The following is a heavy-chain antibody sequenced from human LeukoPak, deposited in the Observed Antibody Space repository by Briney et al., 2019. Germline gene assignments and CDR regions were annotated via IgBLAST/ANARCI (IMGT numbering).Heavy chain of an antibody. CDR2: IYYSGST. V-gene: IGHV4-30-4*08. CDR1: GGSISSGDYY. Sequence: SQTLSLTCTVSGGSISSGDYYWSWIRQPPGKGLEWIGYIYYSGSTYYNPSLMSRVTISVDTSKNQFSLKLSSVTAADTAVYYCARDLYDFWSGSNLNWFDPWGQGTLVTVSS. J-gene: IGHJ5*02. CDR3: ARDLYDFWSGSNLNWFDP. D-gene: IGHD3-3*01.